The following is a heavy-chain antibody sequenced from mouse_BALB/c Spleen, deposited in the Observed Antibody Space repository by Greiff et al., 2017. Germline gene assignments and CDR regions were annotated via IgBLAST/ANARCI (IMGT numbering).Heavy chain of an antibody. D-gene: IGHD1-1*01. CDR2: INSNGGST. J-gene: IGHJ2*01. Sequence: VQLKESGGGLVQPGGSLKLSCAASGFTFSSYGMSWVRQTPDKRLELVATINSNGGSTYYPDSVKGRFTISRDNAKNTLYLQMSSLKSEDTAMYYCAREGYYGSSLDYWGQGTTLTVSS. CDR3: AREGYYGSSLDY. V-gene: IGHV5-6-3*01. CDR1: GFTFSSYG.